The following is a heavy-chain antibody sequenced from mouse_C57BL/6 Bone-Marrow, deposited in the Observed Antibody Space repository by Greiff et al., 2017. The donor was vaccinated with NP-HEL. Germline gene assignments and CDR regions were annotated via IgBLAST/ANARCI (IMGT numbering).Heavy chain of an antibody. CDR3: ARTGIFYYDDGGYYAMDY. J-gene: IGHJ4*01. CDR2: ILPGSGST. Sequence: QVQLQQSGAELMKPGASVKLSCKATGYTFTGYWIEWVKQRPGHGLEWIGEILPGSGSTNYNEKFKGKATFTADTSSNTAYMQLSSLTTEHSAIYYGARTGIFYYDDGGYYAMDYWGQGTSVTVSS. D-gene: IGHD2-4*01. CDR1: GYTFTGYW. V-gene: IGHV1-9*01.